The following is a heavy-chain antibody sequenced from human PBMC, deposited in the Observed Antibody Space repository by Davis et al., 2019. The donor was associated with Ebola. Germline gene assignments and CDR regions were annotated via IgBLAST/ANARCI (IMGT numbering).Heavy chain of an antibody. V-gene: IGHV4-59*01. D-gene: IGHD4-11*01. CDR1: GGSISSYY. Sequence: SETLSLTCTVSGGSISSYYWSWIRQPPGKGLGWIGYIYYSGSTNYNPSLKSRVTISVDTSKNQFSLKLSSVTAADTAVYYCARVRDDYSNYSNWFDPWGQGTLVTVSS. CDR2: IYYSGST. J-gene: IGHJ5*02. CDR3: ARVRDDYSNYSNWFDP.